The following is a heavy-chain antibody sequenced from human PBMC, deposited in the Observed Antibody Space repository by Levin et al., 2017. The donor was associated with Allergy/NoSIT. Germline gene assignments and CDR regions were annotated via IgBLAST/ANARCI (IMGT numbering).Heavy chain of an antibody. Sequence: GGSLRLSCAASGFTFSSYDMHWVRQATGKGLEWVSAIGTAGDTYYPASVKGRFTISRENAKNSLYLQMNSLRAGDTAVYYCAREVTSCYIGGCNWFDPWGQGTLVTVSS. CDR1: GFTFSSYD. D-gene: IGHD2-2*02. V-gene: IGHV3-13*01. J-gene: IGHJ5*02. CDR3: AREVTSCYIGGCNWFDP. CDR2: IGTAGDT.